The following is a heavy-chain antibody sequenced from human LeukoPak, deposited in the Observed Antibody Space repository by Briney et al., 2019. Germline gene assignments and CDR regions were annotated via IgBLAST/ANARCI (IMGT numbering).Heavy chain of an antibody. Sequence: GGSLRLSCAASGFSFSSYEMDWVRQAPGQGLEWVAYISSSGNTVYYADSVKGRFTISRDNAKNSLFLQMNSLRAEDTADYYCAREKFYDNSGYDYWGQGTLVTVSS. J-gene: IGHJ4*02. CDR1: GFSFSSYE. D-gene: IGHD3-22*01. V-gene: IGHV3-48*03. CDR2: ISSSGNTV. CDR3: AREKFYDNSGYDY.